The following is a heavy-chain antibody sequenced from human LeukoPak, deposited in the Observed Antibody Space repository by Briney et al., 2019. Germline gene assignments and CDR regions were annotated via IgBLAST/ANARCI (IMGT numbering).Heavy chain of an antibody. J-gene: IGHJ4*02. CDR2: INTHDGKT. Sequence: ASVKVSCKASGYTFMNYGITWVRQAAGQGLEWMGWINTHDGKTIYAQRFQGRVTMTTDTSTSTVYMQLGRLRSDDAAVYYCATGQWPSFFDLWGQGTLVTVSS. D-gene: IGHD3-9*01. CDR3: ATGQWPSFFDL. V-gene: IGHV1-18*01. CDR1: GYTFMNYG.